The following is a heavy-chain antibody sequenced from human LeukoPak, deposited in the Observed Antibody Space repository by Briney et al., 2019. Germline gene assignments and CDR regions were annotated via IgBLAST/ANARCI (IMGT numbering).Heavy chain of an antibody. CDR3: ARGGDNRLIDY. CDR1: GFTFSTYA. Sequence: GGSLRLSCAASGFTFSTYAMHWVRQSTGTGLVWVSAIGSAGDTYYPGSVKGRFIISRENAKSSLYLQMNSLRAGDTAVYYCARGGDNRLIDYWGQGTLVTVSS. V-gene: IGHV3-13*01. CDR2: IGSAGDT. J-gene: IGHJ4*02. D-gene: IGHD2-21*01.